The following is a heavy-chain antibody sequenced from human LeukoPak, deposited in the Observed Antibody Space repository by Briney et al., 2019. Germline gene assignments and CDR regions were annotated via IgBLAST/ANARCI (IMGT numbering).Heavy chain of an antibody. CDR3: ARNPERKYWFDP. CDR1: GFTFKGHA. Sequence: GGSLRLSCSASGFTFKGHAMHWIRQAPGKGLEWVAFISWDGNIEHYADSVKGRFTISRDNPKNTLYLHLDNLRADDTAMYYCARNPERKYWFDPWGQGSLVTVSS. J-gene: IGHJ5*02. CDR2: ISWDGNIE. V-gene: IGHV3-30-3*01.